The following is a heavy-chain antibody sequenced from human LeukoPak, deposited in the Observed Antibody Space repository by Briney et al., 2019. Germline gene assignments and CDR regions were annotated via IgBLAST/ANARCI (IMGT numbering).Heavy chain of an antibody. CDR2: IYTGGST. Sequence: PSETLSLTCTVSGGSISSYYWSWIRQPAGKGLEWIGRIYTGGSTNYNPSLKSRVTMSVDTPKNQFSLKLSSVTAADTAVYYCAAGYSVPGHDYYFDYWGQGTLVTVSS. CDR3: AAGYSVPGHDYYFDY. J-gene: IGHJ4*02. V-gene: IGHV4-4*07. D-gene: IGHD2-21*01. CDR1: GGSISSYY.